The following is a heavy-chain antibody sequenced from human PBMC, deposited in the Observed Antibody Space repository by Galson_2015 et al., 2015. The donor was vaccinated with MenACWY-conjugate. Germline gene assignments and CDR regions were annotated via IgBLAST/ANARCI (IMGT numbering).Heavy chain of an antibody. V-gene: IGHV1-3*01. CDR1: GYTYTYYA. CDR3: ARGPYSGNYYGHFDS. J-gene: IGHJ4*02. D-gene: IGHD1-26*01. Sequence: SVKVSCKASGYTYTYYAIHWVRQAPGQGLEWMGWINAGNGNTRYSEKFQGRVTITSDTSASTACMELSSLTSEDTTVYFCARGPYSGNYYGHFDSWGQGTLVTVSS. CDR2: INAGNGNT.